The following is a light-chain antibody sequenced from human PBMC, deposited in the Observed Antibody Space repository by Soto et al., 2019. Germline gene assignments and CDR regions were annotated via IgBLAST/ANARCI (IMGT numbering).Light chain of an antibody. CDR3: QQYSTYPWT. CDR1: QSISDW. CDR2: KAS. J-gene: IGKJ1*01. V-gene: IGKV1-5*03. Sequence: DIQMTQSPSTLSASVGDRVTITCRASQSISDWLAWYQQKPGKAPKLLIYKASSLQSGVPSRFSGGGSGTEFTLTISSLQPDDFATYYCQQYSTYPWTFGQGTKVDIK.